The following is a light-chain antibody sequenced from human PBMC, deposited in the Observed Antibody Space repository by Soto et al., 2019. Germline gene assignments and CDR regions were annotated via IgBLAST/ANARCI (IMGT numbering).Light chain of an antibody. CDR2: GAS. CDR3: QQYSNWPPIT. V-gene: IGKV3-15*01. Sequence: EIVMTQSPATLSVSPGERAILSCRASQSLSSNLAWYQQKPGQAPRLLIYGASTRATGIPARFSGSESGTEFTLTISSLQSEDFAVYFCQQYSNWPPITFGQGTRLEIK. J-gene: IGKJ5*01. CDR1: QSLSSN.